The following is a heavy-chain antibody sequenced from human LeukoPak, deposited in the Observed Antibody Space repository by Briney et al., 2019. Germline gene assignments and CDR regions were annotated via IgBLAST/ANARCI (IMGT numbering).Heavy chain of an antibody. V-gene: IGHV3-48*01. CDR1: GFTFSSYS. Sequence: GGSLRLSCAASGFTFSSYSMNWVRQAPGKGLEWVPYISSDSRTIYYADSVKGRFTISRDNSKNTLSLQMNSLRAEDTAVYYCAKGIELWLTYFDHWGQGTLVTASS. J-gene: IGHJ4*02. CDR2: ISSDSRTI. CDR3: AKGIELWLTYFDH. D-gene: IGHD5-18*01.